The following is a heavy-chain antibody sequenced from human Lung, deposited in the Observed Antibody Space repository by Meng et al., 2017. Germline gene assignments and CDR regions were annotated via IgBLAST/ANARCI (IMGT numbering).Heavy chain of an antibody. CDR1: EASVAHKRPA. CDR3: IGVGHKNWFDS. V-gene: IGHV6-1*01. CDR2: TYYRSKWYS. Sequence: TDALSEASVAHKRPAWTWLSQSLPIDIEWLGRTYYRSKWYSDYATSVRRRITNSPDTYKNQFSLQLHSLTPEDTAVYDCIGVGHKNWFDSWGQGTLVTVSS. J-gene: IGHJ5*01. D-gene: IGHD2-21*01.